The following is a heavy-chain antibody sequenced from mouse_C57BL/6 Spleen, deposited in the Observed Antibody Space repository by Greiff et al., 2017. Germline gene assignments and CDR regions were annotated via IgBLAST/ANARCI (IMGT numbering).Heavy chain of an antibody. CDR1: GFTFSDYG. D-gene: IGHD2-4*01. CDR2: ISSGSSTI. Sequence: EVQVVESGGGLVKPGGSLKLSCAASGFTFSDYGMHWVRQAPEKGLEWVAYISSGSSTIYYADTVKGRFTISRDNAKNTLFLQMTSLRAEDTAMYYCARGRIYYDYDGLFAYWGQGTLVTVSA. V-gene: IGHV5-17*01. CDR3: ARGRIYYDYDGLFAY. J-gene: IGHJ3*01.